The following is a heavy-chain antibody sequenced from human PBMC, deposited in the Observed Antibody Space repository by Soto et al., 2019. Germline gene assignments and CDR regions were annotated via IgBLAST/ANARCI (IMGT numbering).Heavy chain of an antibody. CDR3: ARGPAAGASYYYYGMDV. CDR2: ISSSSSYI. CDR1: GFTFSSYS. D-gene: IGHD6-13*01. V-gene: IGHV3-21*01. Sequence: GGSLRLSCAASGFTFSSYSMSWVRQAPGKGLEWVSSISSSSSYIYYADSVKGRFTISRDNAKNPLYLQMNSLRAEDTAVYYCARGPAAGASYYYYGMDVWGQGTTVTVSS. J-gene: IGHJ6*02.